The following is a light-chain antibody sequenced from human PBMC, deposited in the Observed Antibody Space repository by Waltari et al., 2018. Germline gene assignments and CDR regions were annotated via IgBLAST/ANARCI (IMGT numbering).Light chain of an antibody. CDR1: QTVTRSY. CDR2: AAS. J-gene: IGKJ3*01. V-gene: IGKV3-20*01. Sequence: EIVLTQSPGTLSLSPGETAPPSCRASQTVTRSYLTWYQHKPGQAPRLLIYAASSRASGVPDRFSGSGSGTEFTLTISRLEPEDFAVYYCQQYGNSGSFGPGTTVDI. CDR3: QQYGNSGS.